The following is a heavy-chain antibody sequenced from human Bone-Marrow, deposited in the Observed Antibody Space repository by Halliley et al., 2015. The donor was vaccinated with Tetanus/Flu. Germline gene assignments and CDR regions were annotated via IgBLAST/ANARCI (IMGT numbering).Heavy chain of an antibody. Sequence: TLSLTCTVSGGSIRSYYWSWIRQPPGKGLEWIGYISHSGNTNYEPSLESRVTISIDTSKNQFSLKVSSVTAADTAVYYCARSDYGSAVSLHDRGQGTLVTVSS. CDR3: ARSDYGSAVSLHD. CDR2: ISHSGNT. V-gene: IGHV4-59*01. CDR1: GGSIRSYY. D-gene: IGHD3-10*01. J-gene: IGHJ4*02.